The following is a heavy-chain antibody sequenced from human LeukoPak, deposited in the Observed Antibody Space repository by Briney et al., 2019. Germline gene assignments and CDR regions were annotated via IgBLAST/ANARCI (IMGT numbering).Heavy chain of an antibody. J-gene: IGHJ5*02. CDR2: INAGNGNT. V-gene: IGHV1-3*01. D-gene: IGHD3-22*01. Sequence: ASVTVSCTASGYTFTSYAMHWVRQAPGQRLEWMGWINAGNGNTKYSQKFQGRVTITRDTSASTAYMELSSLRSEDTAVYYCAGRYYYDSSGAGFDPWGQGTLVTVSS. CDR1: GYTFTSYA. CDR3: AGRYYYDSSGAGFDP.